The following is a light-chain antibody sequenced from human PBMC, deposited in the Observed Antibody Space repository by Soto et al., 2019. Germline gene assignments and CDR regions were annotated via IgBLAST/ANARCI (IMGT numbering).Light chain of an antibody. V-gene: IGLV2-11*01. CDR2: DIS. CDR3: CSYAGSDSYV. J-gene: IGLJ1*01. Sequence: QSALTQPRSVSGSPGQSVTISCTGTSSDVGDYKYVSWYRQDPGKAPKIIIYDISERPSGVPDRFYGSKSGNTASLTISGLQAVDESDYYCCSYAGSDSYVFGTGTKVTVL. CDR1: SSDVGDYKY.